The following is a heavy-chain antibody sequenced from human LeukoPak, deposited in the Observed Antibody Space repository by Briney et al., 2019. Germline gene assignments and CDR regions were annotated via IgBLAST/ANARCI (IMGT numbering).Heavy chain of an antibody. Sequence: PGGSLRLSCAASGFTFSSYGMHWVRQAPGKGLEWVAVISYDGSNKYYADSVKGRFTISRDNSKNTLYLQMNSLRAEDTAVYYCAKVPTTVVTPRSHAFDIWGQGTMVTASS. V-gene: IGHV3-30*18. CDR1: GFTFSSYG. J-gene: IGHJ3*02. CDR2: ISYDGSNK. D-gene: IGHD4-23*01. CDR3: AKVPTTVVTPRSHAFDI.